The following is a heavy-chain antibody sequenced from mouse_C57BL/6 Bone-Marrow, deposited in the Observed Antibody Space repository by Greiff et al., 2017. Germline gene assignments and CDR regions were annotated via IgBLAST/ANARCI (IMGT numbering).Heavy chain of an antibody. CDR3: ARDEDDPAWFAY. Sequence: EVMLVESGGDLVKPGGSLKLSCAASGFTFSSYGMSWVRQTPDKRLEWVGTISSGGSYTNYPDSVKGRFTISRNNAKNTLYLQMSSLKSEDTAMYYCARDEDDPAWFAYWGRGNRVTVSA. CDR1: GFTFSSYG. CDR2: ISSGGSYT. J-gene: IGHJ3*01. D-gene: IGHD2-3*01. V-gene: IGHV5-6*01.